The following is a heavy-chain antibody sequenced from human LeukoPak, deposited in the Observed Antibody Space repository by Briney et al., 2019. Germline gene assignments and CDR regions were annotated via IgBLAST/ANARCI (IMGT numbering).Heavy chain of an antibody. V-gene: IGHV1-18*01. J-gene: IGHJ4*02. CDR2: ISAYNGNT. CDR1: GYTFTSYG. CDR3: ARDSPGAEWLPRGLDC. Sequence: ASVKVSCKASGYTFTSYGISWVRQAPGQGLEWMGWISAYNGNTNYAQKLQGRVTMTTDTSTSTAYMELRSLRSDDTAVYYCARDSPGAEWLPRGLDCWGQGTLVTVSS. D-gene: IGHD3-3*01.